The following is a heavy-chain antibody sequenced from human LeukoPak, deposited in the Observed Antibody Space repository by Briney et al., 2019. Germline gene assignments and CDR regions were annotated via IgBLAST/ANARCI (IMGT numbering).Heavy chain of an antibody. D-gene: IGHD3-22*01. V-gene: IGHV4-39*01. CDR2: IYYSGST. J-gene: IGHJ4*02. CDR3: ARHPYRRSSGSRWYYFDY. Sequence: SETLSLTCTVSGGSISSSSYYWGWIRQPPGKGLEWIGSIYYSGSTYYNPSLKSRVTISVDTSKNQFSLKLSSVTAADTAVYYCARHPYRRSSGSRWYYFDYWGQGTLDTVSS. CDR1: GGSISSSSYY.